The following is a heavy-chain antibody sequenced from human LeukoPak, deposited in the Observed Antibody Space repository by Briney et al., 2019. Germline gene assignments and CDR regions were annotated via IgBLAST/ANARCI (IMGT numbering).Heavy chain of an antibody. Sequence: SETLYLTCTVSGGSISSYYWSWIRQPPGKGLEWIGYIYYSGGITNYNPSLKSRVTISVDTSKNQFSLKLGSVTAADTAVYYCVREVAARAFDIWGQGTMVTVSS. D-gene: IGHD6-6*01. CDR1: GGSISSYY. V-gene: IGHV4-59*01. CDR2: IYYSGGIT. J-gene: IGHJ3*02. CDR3: VREVAARAFDI.